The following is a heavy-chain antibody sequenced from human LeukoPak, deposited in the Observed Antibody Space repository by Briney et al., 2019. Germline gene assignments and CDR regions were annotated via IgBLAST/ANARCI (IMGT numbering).Heavy chain of an antibody. V-gene: IGHV4-59*01. D-gene: IGHD5-12*01. Sequence: SETLSLTCTVSGGSISSFYWNWIRQPPGKGLEWIAYIYHSGDTRYNPSLKIRVTISVDTSKSQFSLKLSSVTAADTAVYYCARGGYSGSDWTTWGQGTRVTVSS. CDR2: IYHSGDT. CDR3: ARGGYSGSDWTT. J-gene: IGHJ5*02. CDR1: GGSISSFY.